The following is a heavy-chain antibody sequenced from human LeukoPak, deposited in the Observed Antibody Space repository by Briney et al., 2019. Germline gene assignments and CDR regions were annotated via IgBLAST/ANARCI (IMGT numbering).Heavy chain of an antibody. V-gene: IGHV4-59*01. D-gene: IGHD1-26*01. Sequence: SETLSLTCTASGGSISPYYWTWIRQPPGKGLEYIGYIYYSGSTNYNPSLKSRVTISVDTSKNQFSLKLSSVTAADTAVYYCARGHYRGTYPLHWFDPWGQGTLVTVSS. CDR1: GGSISPYY. CDR2: IYYSGST. CDR3: ARGHYRGTYPLHWFDP. J-gene: IGHJ5*02.